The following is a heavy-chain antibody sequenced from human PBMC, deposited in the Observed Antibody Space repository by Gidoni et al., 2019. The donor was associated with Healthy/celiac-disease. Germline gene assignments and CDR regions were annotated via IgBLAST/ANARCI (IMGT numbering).Heavy chain of an antibody. Sequence: QITLKESGPTLVKPTQNLTMTCTFYGFSLSTRGVGVGWIRQPPGKAMEWLALIYCDDDKRYSPSLKSTLTLTKDTSKHQVVLTLPNMYPVDTATYYCALPYSSSWYNWFDPCGQVTLVTVSS. CDR3: ALPYSSSWYNWFDP. J-gene: IGHJ5*02. CDR2: IYCDDDK. V-gene: IGHV2-5*02. D-gene: IGHD6-13*01. CDR1: GFSLSTRGVG.